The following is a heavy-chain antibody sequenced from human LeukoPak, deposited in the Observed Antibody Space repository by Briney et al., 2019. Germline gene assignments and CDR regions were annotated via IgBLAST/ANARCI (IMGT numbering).Heavy chain of an antibody. Sequence: SETLSLTCTVSGGSISSYYWSWIRQPAGKGLEWIGRIYTSGSTNYNPSLKSRVTMSVDTSKNQFSLKLSSVTAADTAVYYCARLYYYGSGSYWTYYYYYYMDVWGKGTTVTISS. V-gene: IGHV4-4*07. CDR3: ARLYYYGSGSYWTYYYYYYMDV. CDR1: GGSISSYY. D-gene: IGHD3-10*01. CDR2: IYTSGST. J-gene: IGHJ6*03.